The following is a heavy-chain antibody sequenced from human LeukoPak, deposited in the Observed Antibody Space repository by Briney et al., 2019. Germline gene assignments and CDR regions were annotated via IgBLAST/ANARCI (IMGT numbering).Heavy chain of an antibody. Sequence: GGSQRLSCAASGFTFSSYGMHWVRQAPGKGLEWVAVIWYDGSNKYYADSVKGRFTISRDNSKNTLYLQMNSLRAEDTAVYYWAKSPRWLQSGYYSSSSYMAVWGKGTPVTVSS. D-gene: IGHD5-24*01. CDR2: IWYDGSNK. CDR1: GFTFSSYG. V-gene: IGHV3-33*06. CDR3: AKSPRWLQSGYYSSSSYMAV. J-gene: IGHJ6*03.